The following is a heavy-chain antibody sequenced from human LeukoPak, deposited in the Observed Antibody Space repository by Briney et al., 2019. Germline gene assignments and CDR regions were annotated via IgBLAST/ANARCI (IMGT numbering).Heavy chain of an antibody. CDR1: GFTFSSYW. D-gene: IGHD3-3*01. Sequence: GGSLRLSCAASGFTFSSYWMSWVRQAPGKGLEWVANIKQDGSEKYYVDSVKGRFTISRDNAKNSLYLQMNSLRAEDTAVYYCARDPTYDFWSGYSDYWGQGTLVTVSS. CDR3: ARDPTYDFWSGYSDY. J-gene: IGHJ4*02. CDR2: IKQDGSEK. V-gene: IGHV3-7*01.